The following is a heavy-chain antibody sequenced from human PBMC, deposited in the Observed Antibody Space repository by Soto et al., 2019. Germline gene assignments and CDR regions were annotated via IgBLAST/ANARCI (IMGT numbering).Heavy chain of an antibody. D-gene: IGHD3-10*01. CDR2: IYPGDSDT. V-gene: IGHV5-51*01. Sequence: PGESLKISCKGSGYSFTSYWIGWVRQMPGKDLEWMGIIYPGDSDTRYSPSFQGQVTISADKSISTAYLQWSSLKASDTAMYYCARQSLVGTVRGVKASYYYGMDVWGQGTTVTVYS. CDR1: GYSFTSYW. CDR3: ARQSLVGTVRGVKASYYYGMDV. J-gene: IGHJ6*02.